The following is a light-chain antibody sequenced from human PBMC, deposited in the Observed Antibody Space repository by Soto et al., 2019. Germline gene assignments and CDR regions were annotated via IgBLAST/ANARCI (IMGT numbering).Light chain of an antibody. Sequence: ETALMQSPATLSVSPGERAILSCRSSQSVGSNLAWYQQKPGLAPRLLIYGASTRPTGIPARFSGSGSGTEFTLTISSLQSEDFAVYYCQQYDDRPPFTFGPGTRVDMK. CDR3: QQYDDRPPFT. CDR2: GAS. V-gene: IGKV3-15*01. CDR1: QSVGSN. J-gene: IGKJ3*01.